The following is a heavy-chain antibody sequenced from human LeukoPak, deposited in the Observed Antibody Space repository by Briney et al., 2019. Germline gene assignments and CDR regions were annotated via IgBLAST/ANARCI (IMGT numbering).Heavy chain of an antibody. Sequence: GGPLRLSCAASGFTFSSYDIHWVRQAPGKGLEWVAVIWYDGSNKYYADSVKGRFTISRDNSKNTLYLQMNSLRVEDTAVYFCARASHYYDSSPSDYWGQGTLVTVSS. CDR1: GFTFSSYD. CDR2: IWYDGSNK. V-gene: IGHV3-33*01. D-gene: IGHD3-22*01. J-gene: IGHJ4*02. CDR3: ARASHYYDSSPSDY.